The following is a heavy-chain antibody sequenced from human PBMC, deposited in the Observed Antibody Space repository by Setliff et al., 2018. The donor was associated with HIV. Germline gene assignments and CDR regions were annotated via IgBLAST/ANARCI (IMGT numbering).Heavy chain of an antibody. D-gene: IGHD2-15*01. Sequence: PSETLSLTCTVSAYSIRNGYYWGWIRQSPGKGLEWIGTLYYDGNTYYNPSLKSRVTMSVDTSKNQFSLNLNSVTAADTAIYYCARGVPLLPPNFWGQGTLVTVSS. J-gene: IGHJ4*02. V-gene: IGHV4-38-2*02. CDR2: LYYDGNT. CDR1: AYSIRNGYY. CDR3: ARGVPLLPPNF.